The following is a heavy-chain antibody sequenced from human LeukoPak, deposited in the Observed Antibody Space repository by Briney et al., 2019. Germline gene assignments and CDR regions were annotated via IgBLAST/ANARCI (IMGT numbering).Heavy chain of an antibody. J-gene: IGHJ5*02. CDR1: GFTFSSYG. CDR2: IRYDGSNK. D-gene: IGHD3-10*01. CDR3: AKDTDPGSGGATVWFGELTS. Sequence: GGSLRLSCAASGFTFSSYGMHWVRQAPGKGLEWVAFIRYDGSNKYYADSVKGRFTISRDNSKNTLYLQMNSLRAEDTAVYYCAKDTDPGSGGATVWFGELTSWGQGTLVTVSS. V-gene: IGHV3-30*02.